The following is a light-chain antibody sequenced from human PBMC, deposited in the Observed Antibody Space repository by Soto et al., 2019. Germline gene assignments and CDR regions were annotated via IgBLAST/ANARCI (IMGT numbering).Light chain of an antibody. CDR3: TSYVGNDIWV. J-gene: IGLJ3*02. V-gene: IGLV2-8*01. CDR1: SSDVGAYKY. CDR2: EVT. Sequence: QSALTQPPSASGSPGQSVTISCTGTSSDVGAYKYVSWYQQYPGKAPKLMFYEVTKQPSGVPDRFSGSKSGNTASLTVSGLQAEDEADYYCTSYVGNDIWVFGGGTKLTVL.